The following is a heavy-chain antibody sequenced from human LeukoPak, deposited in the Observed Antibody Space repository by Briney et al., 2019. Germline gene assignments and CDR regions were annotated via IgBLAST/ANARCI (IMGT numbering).Heavy chain of an antibody. V-gene: IGHV3-11*01. CDR3: ARDAIDSSGFDFDY. CDR1: GFTFNDYY. D-gene: IGHD3-22*01. J-gene: IGHJ4*02. Sequence: GGSLRLSCAASGFTFNDYYMSWIRQAPGKGLEWISYISTSAGTIYYADSVKGRFTISRDNAKNSLYLQMNSLRAEDTAVYYCARDAIDSSGFDFDYWGQGTLVTVSS. CDR2: ISTSAGTI.